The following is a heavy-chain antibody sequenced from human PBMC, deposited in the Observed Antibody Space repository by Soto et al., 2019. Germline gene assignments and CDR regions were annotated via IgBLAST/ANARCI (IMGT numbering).Heavy chain of an antibody. Sequence: LETLSLTCTVSGGSISSSSYYWGWIRQPPGKGLEWIGSIYYSGSTYYNPSLKSRVTISVDTSKNQFSLKLSPVTAADTAVYYCARHQDSSGYYPNWFDPWGQGTLVTVSS. CDR1: GGSISSSSYY. CDR2: IYYSGST. CDR3: ARHQDSSGYYPNWFDP. D-gene: IGHD3-22*01. J-gene: IGHJ5*02. V-gene: IGHV4-39*01.